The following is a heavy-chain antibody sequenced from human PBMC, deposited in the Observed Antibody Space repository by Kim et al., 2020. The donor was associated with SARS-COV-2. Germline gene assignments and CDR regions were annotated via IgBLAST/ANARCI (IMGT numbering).Heavy chain of an antibody. D-gene: IGHD6-13*01. CDR3: VRGTIAPAGTDY. CDR2: MDPDGNTI. CDR1: GFTFSTYW. Sequence: GGSLRLSCTVSGFTFSTYWMHWVRQAPGKGLVWVSRMDPDGNTINYADSVKGRFTISRDNAMNTLYLQMTSLRDEDTALYYCVRGTIAPAGTDYWGRGTLSTVSS. V-gene: IGHV3-74*01. J-gene: IGHJ4*02.